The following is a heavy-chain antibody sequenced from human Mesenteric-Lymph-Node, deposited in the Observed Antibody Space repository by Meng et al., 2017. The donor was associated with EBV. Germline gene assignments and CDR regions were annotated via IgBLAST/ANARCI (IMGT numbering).Heavy chain of an antibody. CDR3: ARNGIWSGYFWGWFDP. Sequence: QWGDGLLKPPETLPLPWAVYGGFFSGYYWSWIRQPAGKGLEWNGKIHHSGSPNYNTSLKNRVTISVETSKKQFSQKLSSLTAADTAVYYCARNGIWSGYFWGWFDPWGQGTLVTVSS. CDR1: GGFFSGYY. CDR2: IHHSGSP. J-gene: IGHJ5*02. D-gene: IGHD3-3*01. V-gene: IGHV4-34*01.